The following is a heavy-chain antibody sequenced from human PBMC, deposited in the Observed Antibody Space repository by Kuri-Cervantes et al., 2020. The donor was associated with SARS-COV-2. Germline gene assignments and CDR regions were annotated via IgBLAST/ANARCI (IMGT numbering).Heavy chain of an antibody. CDR2: IYYSGST. CDR1: GGSISSGDYY. Sequence: SETLSLTCTVSGGSISSGDYYWSWIRQPPGKGLGWIGYIYYSGSTYYNPSLKSRVTISVDTSKNQFSLKLSSVTAADTAVYYCARGGSYYRVYWFDPWGQGTLVTVSS. J-gene: IGHJ5*02. D-gene: IGHD1-26*01. CDR3: ARGGSYYRVYWFDP. V-gene: IGHV4-30-4*01.